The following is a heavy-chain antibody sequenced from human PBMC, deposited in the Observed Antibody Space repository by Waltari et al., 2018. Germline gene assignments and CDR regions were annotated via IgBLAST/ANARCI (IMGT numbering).Heavy chain of an antibody. CDR1: TEFFSGYP. V-gene: IGHV4-34*01. J-gene: IGHJ4*02. D-gene: IGHD5-12*01. CDR2: VSDIGGT. Sequence: QVQLQQWGAGLLKPSDTLSLTCGVSTEFFSGYPWIWIRQPPGEGVGGIGEVSDIGGTPYNPSPKRRVTIAVDASEKKCSLKLSSVTAADTAVYYCARAFDSGYDSYYFDSWGQGTLVTVSS. CDR3: ARAFDSGYDSYYFDS.